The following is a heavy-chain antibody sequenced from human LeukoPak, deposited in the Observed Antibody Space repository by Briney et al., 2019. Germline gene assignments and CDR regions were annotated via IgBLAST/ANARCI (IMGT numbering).Heavy chain of an antibody. Sequence: GGSLRLSCAASGFTLSSYGMHWVRQAPGKGLEWVAVISYDGSNKYYADSVKGRFTISRDNSKNTLYLQMNSLRAEDTAVYYCAKDGSKMYYYDSSGYYYFPSGMDVWGQGTTVIVSS. D-gene: IGHD3-22*01. CDR2: ISYDGSNK. CDR3: AKDGSKMYYYDSSGYYYFPSGMDV. CDR1: GFTLSSYG. V-gene: IGHV3-30*18. J-gene: IGHJ6*02.